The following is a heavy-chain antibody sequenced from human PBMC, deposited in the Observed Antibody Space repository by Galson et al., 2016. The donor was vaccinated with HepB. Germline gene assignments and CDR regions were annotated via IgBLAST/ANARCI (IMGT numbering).Heavy chain of an antibody. D-gene: IGHD6-6*01. Sequence: SVKVSCKASGYTFTTYVMHWVRQAPGQRLEWMGWINAGNGNTKYSQKFQGRVTITRDTSASTVYMELSSLRSEDTAVYYCARNVPQRPRHFDYWGQGTLVTVSS. CDR1: GYTFTTYV. CDR2: INAGNGNT. V-gene: IGHV1-3*01. CDR3: ARNVPQRPRHFDY. J-gene: IGHJ4*02.